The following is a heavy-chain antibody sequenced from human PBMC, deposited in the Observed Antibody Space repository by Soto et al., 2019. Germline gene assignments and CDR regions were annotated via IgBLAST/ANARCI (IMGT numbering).Heavy chain of an antibody. CDR3: AREDYGDYAGYYGMDV. CDR2: IIPIFGTA. D-gene: IGHD4-17*01. J-gene: IGHJ6*02. Sequence: ASVKVSCKASGGTFSSYAIGWVRQAPGQGLEWMGGIIPIFGTANYAQKFQGRVTITADESTSTAYMELSSLRSEDTAVYYCAREDYGDYAGYYGMDVWGQGTTVTVSS. V-gene: IGHV1-69*13. CDR1: GGTFSSYA.